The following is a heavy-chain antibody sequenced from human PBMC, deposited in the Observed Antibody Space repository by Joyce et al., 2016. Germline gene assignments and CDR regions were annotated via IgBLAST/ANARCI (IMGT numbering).Heavy chain of an antibody. CDR2: IVPIFDTA. Sequence: QVQLVQSGAEVKKPGSSVKVSCKASGGTFSNYAINWVRQAPGQGLEWMEGIVPIFDTANYEQKFQGRVTITADESTSTAYMELSSLRSEDTAVYYCARAGRSYSYYEGPWFDPWGQGTLVTVSS. D-gene: IGHD4-11*01. V-gene: IGHV1-69*01. CDR3: ARAGRSYSYYEGPWFDP. CDR1: GGTFSNYA. J-gene: IGHJ5*02.